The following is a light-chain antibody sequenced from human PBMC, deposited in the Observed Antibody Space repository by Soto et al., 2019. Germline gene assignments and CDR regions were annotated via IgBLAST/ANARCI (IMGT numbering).Light chain of an antibody. J-gene: IGKJ2*01. V-gene: IGKV1-9*01. CDR2: SAS. CDR3: QQLKTYPYT. CDR1: QDINKF. Sequence: IQLTQSPSSLSASVGDRVTLTCRASQDINKFLAWFQQTPGKAPKLLVYSASTLHSGVPSRFSGSGSGTHFALTISSLQPEDFATNYFQQLKTYPYTFGQGTRLDIK.